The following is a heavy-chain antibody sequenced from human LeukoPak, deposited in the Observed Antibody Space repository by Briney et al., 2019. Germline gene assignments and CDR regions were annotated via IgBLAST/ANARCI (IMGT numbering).Heavy chain of an antibody. CDR2: IYYTGNT. J-gene: IGHJ4*02. D-gene: IGHD3-22*01. Sequence: SETLSLTCAVSPLSVTNYYWSWIRQPPGKGLEWIGYIYYTGNTNYNPSLKSRVTLSLDTSKNQFSLRLNSVTATDTAVYYCARHASYFYSSPYADWGQGTRVTVSS. CDR3: ARHASYFYSSPYAD. V-gene: IGHV4-59*08. CDR1: PLSVTNYY.